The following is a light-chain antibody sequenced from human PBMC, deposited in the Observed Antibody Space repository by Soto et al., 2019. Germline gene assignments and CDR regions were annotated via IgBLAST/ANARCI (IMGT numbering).Light chain of an antibody. CDR2: GSS. CDR3: QQTYTTPLT. V-gene: IGKV1-39*01. Sequence: DIQMTQSPSSLSASVGDRVTITCRASQNINSHLNWYHQKPGKAPKLLIFGSSYLAYSVRSGVPSGFSGSGSGTDVTLTISNLQPEDFATYYCQQTYTTPLTFGRGTKVDLK. CDR1: QNINSH. J-gene: IGKJ3*01.